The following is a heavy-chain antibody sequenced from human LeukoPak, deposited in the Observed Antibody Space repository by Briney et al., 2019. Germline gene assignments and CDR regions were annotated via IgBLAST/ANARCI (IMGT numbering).Heavy chain of an antibody. D-gene: IGHD5-18*01. CDR2: ISSSSSYI. Sequence: GGSLRLSCAASGFTFSSYSMNWVRQAPGKGLEWVSSISSSSSYIYYADSVKGRFTISRDNAKNSLYLQMNSLRAEDTAVYYCARDSAKVDFYFDYWGQGTLVTVSS. J-gene: IGHJ4*02. CDR3: ARDSAKVDFYFDY. CDR1: GFTFSSYS. V-gene: IGHV3-21*01.